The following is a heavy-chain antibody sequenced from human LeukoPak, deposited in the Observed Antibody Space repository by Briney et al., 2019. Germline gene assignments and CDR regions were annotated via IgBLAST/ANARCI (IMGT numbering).Heavy chain of an antibody. D-gene: IGHD3-22*01. Sequence: PGGSLRLSCAASGFTFSSYWMHWVRQAPGKGLVWVSRINSDGSSTSYADSVKGRFTISRDNAKNTLYLQMNSLRAEDTAVYYCARVSGYYYVDFDYWGQGTLVTVSS. V-gene: IGHV3-74*01. CDR2: INSDGSST. J-gene: IGHJ4*02. CDR1: GFTFSSYW. CDR3: ARVSGYYYVDFDY.